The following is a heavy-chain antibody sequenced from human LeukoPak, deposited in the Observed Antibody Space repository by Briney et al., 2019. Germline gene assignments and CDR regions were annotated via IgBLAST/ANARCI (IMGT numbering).Heavy chain of an antibody. J-gene: IGHJ3*02. CDR2: INPNSGGT. CDR1: GYTFTGYY. Sequence: GASVKVSCKASGYTFTGYYMHWVRQAPGQGLEWMGWINPNSGGTNYAQKFQGRVTMTRDTSISTAYMELSRLRSDDTAVYYCARDQAGGGYITMIVGGATHDAFDIWGQGTMVTVSS. D-gene: IGHD3-22*01. CDR3: ARDQAGGGYITMIVGGATHDAFDI. V-gene: IGHV1-2*02.